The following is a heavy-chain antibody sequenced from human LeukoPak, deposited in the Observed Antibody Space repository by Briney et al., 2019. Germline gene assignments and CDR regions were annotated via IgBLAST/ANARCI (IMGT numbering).Heavy chain of an antibody. Sequence: PGGSLRLSCAASGFTFSSYAMHWVRQAPGKGLEWVAVISYDGSNKYYADSVKGRFTISRDNSKNTLYLQMNSLRAEDTAVYYCARDRIDCSGGSCCSGFDYWGQGTLVTVSS. J-gene: IGHJ4*02. CDR3: ARDRIDCSGGSCCSGFDY. D-gene: IGHD2-15*01. V-gene: IGHV3-30*01. CDR2: ISYDGSNK. CDR1: GFTFSSYA.